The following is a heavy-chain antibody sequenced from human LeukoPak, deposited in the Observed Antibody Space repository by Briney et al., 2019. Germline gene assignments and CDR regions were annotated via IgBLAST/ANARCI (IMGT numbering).Heavy chain of an antibody. CDR3: AKDSSGWPRGAFDI. CDR2: ISWNSGSI. V-gene: IGHV3-9*01. Sequence: PGGSLRLSCAASGFTFDDYAMHWVRQAPGKGLEWVSGISWNSGSIGYADSVKGRFTISRDNAKNSLYLQMNSLRAEDTALYYCAKDSSGWPRGAFDIWGQGTMVTVSS. CDR1: GFTFDDYA. J-gene: IGHJ3*02. D-gene: IGHD6-19*01.